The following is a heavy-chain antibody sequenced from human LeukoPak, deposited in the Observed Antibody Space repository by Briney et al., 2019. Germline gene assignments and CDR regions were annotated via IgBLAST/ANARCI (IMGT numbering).Heavy chain of an antibody. CDR2: INPNSGGT. CDR3: ARGGYCSSTSCYSLQH. J-gene: IGHJ1*01. CDR1: GYTFTGYY. V-gene: IGHV1-2*02. D-gene: IGHD2-2*01. Sequence: ASVKVSCKASGYTFTGYYMHWVRQAPGQGLEWMGWINPNSGGTNYAQKFQGRVTMTRDTSISTAYMELSRLRSDDTAVYYCARGGYCSSTSCYSLQHWGQGTLVTVSS.